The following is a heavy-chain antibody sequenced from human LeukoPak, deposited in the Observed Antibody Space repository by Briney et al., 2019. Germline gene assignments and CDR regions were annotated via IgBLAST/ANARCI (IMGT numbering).Heavy chain of an antibody. J-gene: IGHJ4*02. CDR2: ISSSGSTI. Sequence: GGSLRLSCAASGFTFSDYYMSWIRQAPGKGLEWVSYISSSGSTIYYADSVKGRFTISRDNAKNSLYLQMNSLRAEDMALYYCARDSGIVKTTVFDFWGQGTLVTVSS. D-gene: IGHD1-26*01. V-gene: IGHV3-11*01. CDR1: GFTFSDYY. CDR3: ARDSGIVKTTVFDF.